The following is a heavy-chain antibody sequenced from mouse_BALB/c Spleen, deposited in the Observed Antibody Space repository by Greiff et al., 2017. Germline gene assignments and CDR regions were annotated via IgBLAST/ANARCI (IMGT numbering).Heavy chain of an antibody. CDR2: IDPETGGT. CDR3: TRPVTTATGYYAIDY. D-gene: IGHD1-2*01. V-gene: IGHV1-15*01. J-gene: IGHJ4*01. Sequence: VQLQQSGAELVRPGASVTLSCKASGYTFTDYEMHWVKQTPVHGLEGIGAIDPETGGTAYNQKFKGKATLTADKSSCTAYMELRSLTSEDSAVYYCTRPVTTATGYYAIDYWGQGTSVTGCS. CDR1: GYTFTDYE.